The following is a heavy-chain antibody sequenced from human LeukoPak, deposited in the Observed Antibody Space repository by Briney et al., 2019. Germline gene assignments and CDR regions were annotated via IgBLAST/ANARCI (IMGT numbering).Heavy chain of an antibody. CDR3: AKGGYSYGPMYYFDY. J-gene: IGHJ4*02. V-gene: IGHV3-23*01. CDR1: GFTFSSYA. D-gene: IGHD5-18*01. Sequence: GGSLRLSCAASGFTFSSYAMSWVRQAPEKGLEWVSAISGSGGSTYYADSVKGRFTISRDNSKNTLYLQMNSLRAEDTAVYYCAKGGYSYGPMYYFDYWGQGTLVTVSS. CDR2: ISGSGGST.